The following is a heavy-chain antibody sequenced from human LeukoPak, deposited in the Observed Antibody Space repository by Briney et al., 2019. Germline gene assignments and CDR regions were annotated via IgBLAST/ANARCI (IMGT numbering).Heavy chain of an antibody. J-gene: IGHJ2*01. CDR1: GGSISSYY. V-gene: IGHV4-4*07. CDR2: IYTSGST. Sequence: SETLSLTCTVSGGSISSYYWSWIRQPAGRGLEWIGHIYTSGSTNSNPSLKSRVTMSVDTSKNQFSLKLSSVTAADTAVYYCARGRSWYFDLWGRGTLVTVSS. CDR3: ARGRSWYFDL.